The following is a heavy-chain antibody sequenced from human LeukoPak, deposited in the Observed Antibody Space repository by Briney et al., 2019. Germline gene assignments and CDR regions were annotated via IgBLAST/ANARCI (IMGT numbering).Heavy chain of an antibody. CDR3: ARDLLWFGEHWFDP. D-gene: IGHD3-10*01. Sequence: SETLSLTCTVSGDSISSYYWSWIRQPPGKGLEWIGYIYYSGSTNYNPSLKSRVTISVDTSKNQFSLKLSSVTAADTAVYYCARDLLWFGEHWFDPWGQGTLVTVSS. CDR1: GDSISSYY. V-gene: IGHV4-59*12. CDR2: IYYSGST. J-gene: IGHJ5*02.